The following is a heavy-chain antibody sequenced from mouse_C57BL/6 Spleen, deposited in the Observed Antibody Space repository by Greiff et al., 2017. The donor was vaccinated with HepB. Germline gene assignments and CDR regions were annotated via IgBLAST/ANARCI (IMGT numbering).Heavy chain of an antibody. J-gene: IGHJ1*03. V-gene: IGHV1-55*01. CDR3: ARSILRYLDV. CDR2: IYPGSGST. Sequence: QVQLKQPGAELVKPGASVKMSCKASGYTFTSYWITWVKQRPGQGLEWIGDIYPGSGSTNYNEKFKSKATLTVDTSSSTAYMQLSSLTSEDSTVYYCARSILRYLDVWGTGTTVTVSS. D-gene: IGHD1-1*01. CDR1: GYTFTSYW.